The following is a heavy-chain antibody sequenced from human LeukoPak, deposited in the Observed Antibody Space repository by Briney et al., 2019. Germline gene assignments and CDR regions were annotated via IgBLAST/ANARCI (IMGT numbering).Heavy chain of an antibody. CDR3: ARGSYTLFDY. D-gene: IGHD3-16*02. CDR2: ISYDGSNK. CDR1: GFTFSNYA. J-gene: IGHJ4*02. V-gene: IGHV3-30-3*01. Sequence: QPGRSLRLSCAASGFTFSNYAMHWVRQAPGKGLEWVAVISYDGSNKYYADSVKGRFTISRDNSKNTLYLQMNSLRAEDTAVYYCARGSYTLFDYWGQGTLVTVSS.